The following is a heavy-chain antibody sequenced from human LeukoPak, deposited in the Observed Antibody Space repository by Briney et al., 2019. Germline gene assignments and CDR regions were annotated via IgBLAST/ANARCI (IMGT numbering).Heavy chain of an antibody. CDR3: ARNYGYNYGGNWYFDL. CDR2: IYYSGST. Sequence: SETLSLTCTVSGGSISSSSYYWGWIRQPPGKGLEWSGSIYYSGSTYYNPSLKSRVTISVDTSKNQFSLKLSSVTAADTAVYYCARNYGYNYGGNWYFDLWGRGTLVTVSS. V-gene: IGHV4-39*07. J-gene: IGHJ2*01. CDR1: GGSISSSSYY. D-gene: IGHD5-18*01.